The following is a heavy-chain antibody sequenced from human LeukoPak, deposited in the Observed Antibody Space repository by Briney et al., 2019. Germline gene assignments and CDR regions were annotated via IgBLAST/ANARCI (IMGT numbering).Heavy chain of an antibody. D-gene: IGHD3-9*01. J-gene: IGHJ4*02. CDR3: ARGYDILTGYIDY. Sequence: GGSLRLSCAASGFTVASNFMSWVRQAPGKGLDWVSVSFSGGTTFYAESVKGRFTISRDNSKNTLYLQMNSLRAEDTAVYYCARGYDILTGYIDYWGQGTLVTVSS. V-gene: IGHV3-66*01. CDR1: GFTVASNF. CDR2: SFSGGTT.